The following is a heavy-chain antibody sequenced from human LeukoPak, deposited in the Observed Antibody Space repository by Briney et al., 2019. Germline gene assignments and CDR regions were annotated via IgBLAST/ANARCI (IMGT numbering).Heavy chain of an antibody. CDR3: ARGLRTTGTTYYFDY. CDR2: MNPNSGNT. D-gene: IGHD1-1*01. V-gene: IGHV1-8*01. J-gene: IGHJ4*02. CDR1: GYTFTSYD. Sequence: ASVKVSCKGSGYTFTSYDINWVRQATGQGLEWMGWMNPNSGNTGYAQKFQGRVTMTRNTSISTAYMELSSLRSEDTAVYYCARGLRTTGTTYYFDYWGQGTLVTVSS.